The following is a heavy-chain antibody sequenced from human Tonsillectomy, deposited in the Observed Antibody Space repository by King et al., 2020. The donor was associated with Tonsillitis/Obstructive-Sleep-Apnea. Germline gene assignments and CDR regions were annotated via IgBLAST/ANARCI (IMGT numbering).Heavy chain of an antibody. Sequence: VQLVQSGGGLVKPGGSLRLSCAASGFTFSNAWMSWVRQAPGKGLEWVGRMKSKTDGGTTDYAAPVKGRFTISRDDSKNTLYLQMNSLKTEDTAVYYCTTLSTTHDYWGQGTLVTVSS. CDR2: MKSKTDGGTT. CDR1: GFTFSNAW. V-gene: IGHV3-15*01. J-gene: IGHJ4*02. CDR3: TTLSTTHDY. D-gene: IGHD1-1*01.